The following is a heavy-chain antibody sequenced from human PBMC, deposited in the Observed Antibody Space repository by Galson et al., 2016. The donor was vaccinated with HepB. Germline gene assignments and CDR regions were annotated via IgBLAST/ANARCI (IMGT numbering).Heavy chain of an antibody. V-gene: IGHV3-23*01. D-gene: IGHD3-16*01. J-gene: IGHJ4*02. Sequence: SLRLSCAASGFSFSNSGMSWVRQAPGRGLEWVSGITRRGDATHYADFVTGRFTISRDNSKNTLYLYMNNLTAGDTAIYYCGKHGGIDYWGQGALVTVSS. CDR3: GKHGGIDY. CDR2: ITRRGDAT. CDR1: GFSFSNSG.